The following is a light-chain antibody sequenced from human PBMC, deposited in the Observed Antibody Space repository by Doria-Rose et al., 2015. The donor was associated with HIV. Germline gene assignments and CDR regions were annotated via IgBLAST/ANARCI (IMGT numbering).Light chain of an antibody. CDR2: WAS. CDR3: QQYYDTPS. Sequence: TQSPESLGMSLGERATLNCKSNQSLLYTSKHYLAWYQQKPGQPPKLLIYWASTRQSGVTARFSGSGSGTDFTLTISSLEAEDVAVYYCQQYYDTPSFGPGTTVDIK. CDR1: QSLLYTSKHY. V-gene: IGKV4-1*01. J-gene: IGKJ3*01.